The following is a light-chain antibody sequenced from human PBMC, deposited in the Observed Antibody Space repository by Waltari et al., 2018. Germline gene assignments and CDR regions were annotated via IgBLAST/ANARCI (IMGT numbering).Light chain of an antibody. CDR1: ASNIGNNV. Sequence: QSVLTQPPSASGTPGQGVTISCSGGASNIGNNVVNWYQQVPGKAPKLLIYRSDPRPAGVPDRFSGPKSGTSASLAIIGLQSEDEADYYCAAWDDSLNGRWVFGGGTKVTVL. J-gene: IGLJ3*02. V-gene: IGLV1-44*01. CDR3: AAWDDSLNGRWV. CDR2: RSD.